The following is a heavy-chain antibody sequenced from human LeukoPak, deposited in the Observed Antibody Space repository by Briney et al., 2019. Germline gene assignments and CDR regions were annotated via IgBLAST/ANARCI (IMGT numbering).Heavy chain of an antibody. CDR3: ARGLTVTTYMGY. J-gene: IGHJ4*02. Sequence: SETLSLTCSFSGYSISSGYYWGWIRQPPGQGLEWIGNIYHSGSTYYNPSLKSRVTISVDTSKNQFSLKLSSVTAADTAVYYCARGLTVTTYMGYWGQGTLVTVSS. CDR1: GYSISSGYY. CDR2: IYHSGST. D-gene: IGHD4-17*01. V-gene: IGHV4-38-2*02.